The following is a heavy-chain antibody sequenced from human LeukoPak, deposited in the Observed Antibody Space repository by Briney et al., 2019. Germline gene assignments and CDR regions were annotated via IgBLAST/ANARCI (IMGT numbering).Heavy chain of an antibody. D-gene: IGHD4-17*01. CDR1: GFTFSSYT. CDR3: AREWTDYGDYVFDY. V-gene: IGHV3-21*01. Sequence: KSGGSLRLSCAASGFTFSSYTMNWVRQAPGKGLEWVSSISSSNNYIYYADSVKGRFTISRDNAKNSLYLQMNSLRAEDTAVYYCAREWTDYGDYVFDYWGQGTLVTVSS. J-gene: IGHJ4*02. CDR2: ISSSNNYI.